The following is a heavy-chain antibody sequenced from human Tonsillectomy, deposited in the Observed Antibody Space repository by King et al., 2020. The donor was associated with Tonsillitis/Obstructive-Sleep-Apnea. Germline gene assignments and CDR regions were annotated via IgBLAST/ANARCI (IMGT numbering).Heavy chain of an antibody. CDR3: ARKTGTTFLNAFDI. CDR2: FDPDDGET. CDR1: GYTLTELS. Sequence: QLVQSGAEVKKPGASVKVSCKVSGYTLTELSMHWVRQAPGKGLEWMGAFDPDDGETIYAQKFQGRVTMTEDTSTDTAYMELSSLRSEDTAVYYCARKTGTTFLNAFDIWGQGTMVTVSS. V-gene: IGHV1-24*01. D-gene: IGHD1-7*01. J-gene: IGHJ3*02.